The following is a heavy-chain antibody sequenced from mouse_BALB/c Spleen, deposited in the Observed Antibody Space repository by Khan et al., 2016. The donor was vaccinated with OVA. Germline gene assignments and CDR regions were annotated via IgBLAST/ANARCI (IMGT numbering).Heavy chain of an antibody. D-gene: IGHD1-1*01. V-gene: IGHV1-20*02. CDR2: INPHIGET. CDR3: TRIYGSDFDY. J-gene: IGHJ2*01. Sequence: VQLKQSGPELVKPGASVKISCKASGYSFTGYFMSWVMQSHGKSLEWIGRINPHIGETLYNQKFKGKATLTVDESSSTAHMELRSLASEDSAVYYCTRIYGSDFDYWGRGTPLTVSS. CDR1: GYSFTGYF.